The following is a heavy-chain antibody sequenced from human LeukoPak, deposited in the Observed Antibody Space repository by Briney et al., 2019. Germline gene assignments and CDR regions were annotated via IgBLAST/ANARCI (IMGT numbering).Heavy chain of an antibody. J-gene: IGHJ5*02. V-gene: IGHV3-15*01. CDR3: TTDRPIFGSP. D-gene: IGHD3-3*01. Sequence: GGSLRLSCVASGFTFTNAWMSWVRQAPGKGLEWVGRIKSKTDGGTTDYAAPVRGRFTISRDDSENALYLQMNSLKTDDTAVYYWTTDRPIFGSPWGQGALVTVSS. CDR1: GFTFTNAW. CDR2: IKSKTDGGTT.